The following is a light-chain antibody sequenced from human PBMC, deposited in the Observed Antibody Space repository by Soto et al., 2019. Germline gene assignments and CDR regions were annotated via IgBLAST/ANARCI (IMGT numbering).Light chain of an antibody. CDR1: QSVSSN. CDR2: GAS. Sequence: ETVMTQSPATLSVSPGERATLSCRASQSVSSNLAWYQQKPGQAPRLLIYGASTRATGIPARFSGSGSGTEFTLTISSLQSEDFAVYYCQQYVNWPPWTFGQGTKVDIK. CDR3: QQYVNWPPWT. J-gene: IGKJ1*01. V-gene: IGKV3-15*01.